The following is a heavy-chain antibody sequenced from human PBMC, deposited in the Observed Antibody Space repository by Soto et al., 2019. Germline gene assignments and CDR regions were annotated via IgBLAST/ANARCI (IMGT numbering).Heavy chain of an antibody. V-gene: IGHV4-30-2*01. D-gene: IGHD5-12*01. CDR2: IYHSGST. CDR1: GGSISSGGYS. CDR3: AAGGGLPRYY. J-gene: IGHJ4*02. Sequence: QLQLQESGSGLVKPSQTLSLTCAVSGGSISSGGYSWSWIRQPPGKGLEWIGYIYHSGSTYYNPSLRSRVTISVDRSKTQFSLKLSSVTAADTAVYYWAAGGGLPRYYWGQGTLVTVSS.